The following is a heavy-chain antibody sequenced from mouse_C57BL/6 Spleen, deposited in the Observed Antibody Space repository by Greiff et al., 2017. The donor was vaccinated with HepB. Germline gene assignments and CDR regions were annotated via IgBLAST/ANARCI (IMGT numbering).Heavy chain of an antibody. D-gene: IGHD2-1*01. CDR2: ILPGSGST. CDR1: GYTFTGYW. V-gene: IGHV1-9*01. CDR3: SRCVIYYRNYDCAMDF. Sequence: QVQLQQSGAELMKPGASVKLSCKATGYTFTGYWIEWVRQRPGHGLEWIGEILPGSGSTNYNEKFKGRATFTADTSSNTANMQLSSLTTEDSAIYDFSRCVIYYRNYDCAMDFWGQGTSVTVSS. J-gene: IGHJ4*01.